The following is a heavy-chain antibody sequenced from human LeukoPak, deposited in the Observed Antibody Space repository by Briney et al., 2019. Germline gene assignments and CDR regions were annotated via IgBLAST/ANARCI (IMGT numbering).Heavy chain of an antibody. Sequence: GGSLRLSCRGSGFIYGNYWMTWVRQVPGRGPEWVANVNRDGSETYYLDSVKGRFTISKDNAKNSLYLQMNSLRAEDTALYHCARNNGMDVWGQGTTVIVSS. V-gene: IGHV3-7*03. CDR2: VNRDGSET. CDR3: ARNNGMDV. J-gene: IGHJ6*02. CDR1: GFIYGNYW.